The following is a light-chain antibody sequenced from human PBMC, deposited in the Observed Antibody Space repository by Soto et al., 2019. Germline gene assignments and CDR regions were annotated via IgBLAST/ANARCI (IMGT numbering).Light chain of an antibody. V-gene: IGKV1-39*01. CDR1: QTIASY. Sequence: IPLTQSPPSLSASVGDRVTITCRASQTIASYLNWYQQKPGKAPKLLIYGAYSLQSGVPWRFSGSGSWTDFTLIIASLQPEDFATYYCQQSYLPPRTFGQGTKVEIK. CDR3: QQSYLPPRT. J-gene: IGKJ1*01. CDR2: GAY.